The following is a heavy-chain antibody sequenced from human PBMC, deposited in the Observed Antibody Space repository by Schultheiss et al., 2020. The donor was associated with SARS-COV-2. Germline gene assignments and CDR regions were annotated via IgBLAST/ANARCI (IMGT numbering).Heavy chain of an antibody. CDR1: GFTFSSYW. Sequence: GGSLRLSCAASGFTFSSYWMSWVRQAPGKGLEWVSAISGSGGDTYYPGSVKGQFTISRDNSKNTLYLQMNSLRAEDTAVYYCAKDGPSSGWPAEDYYYGMDVWGQGTTVTVSS. J-gene: IGHJ6*02. D-gene: IGHD6-19*01. V-gene: IGHV3-23*01. CDR3: AKDGPSSGWPAEDYYYGMDV. CDR2: ISGSGGDT.